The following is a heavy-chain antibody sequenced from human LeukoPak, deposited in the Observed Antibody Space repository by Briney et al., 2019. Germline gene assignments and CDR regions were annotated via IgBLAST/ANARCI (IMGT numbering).Heavy chain of an antibody. D-gene: IGHD4-17*01. Sequence: GGSLRLSCAASGFTFSSYAMHWVRQAPGKGLEWVAVISYDGSNKYYADSVKGRFTISRDNSKNTLYLQMNSLRAEDTAVYYCARDPFYGDYFDYWGQGTLVTVSS. J-gene: IGHJ4*02. V-gene: IGHV3-30*04. CDR3: ARDPFYGDYFDY. CDR1: GFTFSSYA. CDR2: ISYDGSNK.